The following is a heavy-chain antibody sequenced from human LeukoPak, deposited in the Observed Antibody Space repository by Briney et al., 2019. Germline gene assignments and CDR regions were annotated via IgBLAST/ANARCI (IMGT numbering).Heavy chain of an antibody. Sequence: SETLSLTCTVSGGSIGSGDYYWSWIRQPPGKGLEWIGSIYYSGSTYYNPSLKSRVTISVDTSKNQFSLKLSSVTAADTAVYYCGRNPYYYDSSGYRSGAFDIWGQGTMVTVSS. J-gene: IGHJ3*02. D-gene: IGHD3-22*01. V-gene: IGHV4-39*01. CDR2: IYYSGST. CDR1: GGSIGSGDYY. CDR3: GRNPYYYDSSGYRSGAFDI.